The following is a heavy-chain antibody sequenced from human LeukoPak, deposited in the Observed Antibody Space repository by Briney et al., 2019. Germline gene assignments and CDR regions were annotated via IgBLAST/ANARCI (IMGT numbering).Heavy chain of an antibody. CDR3: ARGWAGTVDY. CDR1: GDSVSSNSAA. J-gene: IGHJ4*02. Sequence: SQTLSLTCGISGDSVSSNSAAWNWIRQSPSRGLEWLGRTYYRSKWNNNYAVSVKSRITNNADTSKNQFSLHLNSVTPEDTAVYYCARGWAGTVDYWGQGTLVTVSS. D-gene: IGHD6-19*01. CDR2: TYYRSKWNN. V-gene: IGHV6-1*01.